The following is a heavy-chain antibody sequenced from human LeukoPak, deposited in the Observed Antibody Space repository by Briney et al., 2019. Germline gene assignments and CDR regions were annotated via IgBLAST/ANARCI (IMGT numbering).Heavy chain of an antibody. Sequence: GASVKVSCKVSGYTLTESSMHWVRQAPGKGLEWMGGFDPEDGETIYAQKFQGRVTMTEDTSTDTAYMELSSLRSEDTAVYYCATSIVVVPAAYDAFDIWGQGTMVTVSS. V-gene: IGHV1-24*01. J-gene: IGHJ3*02. CDR1: GYTLTESS. CDR2: FDPEDGET. CDR3: ATSIVVVPAAYDAFDI. D-gene: IGHD2-2*01.